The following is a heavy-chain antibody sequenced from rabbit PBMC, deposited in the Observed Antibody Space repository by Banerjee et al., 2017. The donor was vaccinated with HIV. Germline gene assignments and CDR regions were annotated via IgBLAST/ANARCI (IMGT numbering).Heavy chain of an antibody. CDR1: GFSFSSNYY. D-gene: IGHD8-1*01. V-gene: IGHV1S40*01. Sequence: QSLEESGGDLVKPGASLTLTCTASGFSFSSNYYMCWVRQAPGKGLEWIACIYTDSSGSTYYASWAKGRFTISKTSSTTVTLQMTSLTAADTATYFCAKSDSIYYNYYFNLWGPGTLVTVS. J-gene: IGHJ4*01. CDR2: IYTDSSGST. CDR3: AKSDSIYYNYYFNL.